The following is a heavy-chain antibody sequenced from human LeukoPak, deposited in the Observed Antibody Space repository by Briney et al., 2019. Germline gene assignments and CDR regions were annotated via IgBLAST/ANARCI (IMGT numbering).Heavy chain of an antibody. CDR3: ARGGRLGYCSSTSCYNSNWFDP. Sequence: GGSLRLSCAASGFTVSSNYMSWVRQAPGKGLEWVSDIYSGGSTYYADSVKGRFTISRDNSKNTLYLQMNSLRAEDTAVYYCARGGRLGYCSSTSCYNSNWFDPWGQGTLVTVSS. V-gene: IGHV3-66*01. CDR1: GFTVSSNY. J-gene: IGHJ5*02. CDR2: IYSGGST. D-gene: IGHD2-2*01.